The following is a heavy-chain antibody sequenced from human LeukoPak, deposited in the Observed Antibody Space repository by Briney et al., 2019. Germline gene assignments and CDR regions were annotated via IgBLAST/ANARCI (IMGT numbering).Heavy chain of an antibody. CDR3: ARDTAGGDH. D-gene: IGHD5-18*01. CDR2: INQDGSEK. Sequence: GGSLRLSCAASGSTFSSYWMSWVRQAPGKGLEWVANINQDGSEKYYVDSVKGRFTISRDNAKNSLYLQMNSLRAEDTAVYYCARDTAGGDHWGQGTLVTVSS. CDR1: GSTFSSYW. J-gene: IGHJ4*02. V-gene: IGHV3-7*03.